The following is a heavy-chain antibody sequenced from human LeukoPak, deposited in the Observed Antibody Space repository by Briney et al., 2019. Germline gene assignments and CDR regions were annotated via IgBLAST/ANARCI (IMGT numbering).Heavy chain of an antibody. D-gene: IGHD2-21*02. CDR2: IRSKAYGGTT. CDR1: GFTFGDYA. CDR3: SRESAEATAKFDY. V-gene: IGHV3-49*04. J-gene: IGHJ4*02. Sequence: GGSLRLSCTASGFTFGDYAMDWVRQAPGKGLEWVGFIRSKAYGGTTEYAASVKGRFTISRDDSKSIAYLQMNSLKTEDTAVYYCSRESAEATAKFDYWGQGTLVTVSS.